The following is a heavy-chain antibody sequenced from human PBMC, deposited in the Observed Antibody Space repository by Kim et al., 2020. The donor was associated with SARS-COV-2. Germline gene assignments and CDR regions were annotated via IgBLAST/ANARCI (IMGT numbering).Heavy chain of an antibody. V-gene: IGHV3-48*02. Sequence: GGSLRLSCAASGFTFSSYSMNWVRQAPVKGLEWVSYISSSSSTIYYADSVKGRFTISRDNAKNSLYLQMNSLRDEDTAVYYCARDYVPFRPPYSSSWPGAYYYYGMDVWGQGTTVTVSS. CDR2: ISSSSSTI. J-gene: IGHJ6*02. CDR3: ARDYVPFRPPYSSSWPGAYYYYGMDV. CDR1: GFTFSSYS. D-gene: IGHD6-13*01.